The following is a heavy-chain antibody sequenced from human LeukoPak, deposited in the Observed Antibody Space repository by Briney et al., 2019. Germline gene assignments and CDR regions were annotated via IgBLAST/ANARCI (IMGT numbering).Heavy chain of an antibody. V-gene: IGHV3-30-3*01. D-gene: IGHD6-6*01. J-gene: IGHJ3*02. Sequence: GGSLRLSCAASGFTFSSYAMHWVRQAPGKGLEWVAVISYDGSNKYYADSVKGRFTISRDNSKNTLYLQMNSLRAEDTAVYYCAREHRSIAAPHGAFDIWGQGTMVTVSS. CDR2: ISYDGSNK. CDR1: GFTFSSYA. CDR3: AREHRSIAAPHGAFDI.